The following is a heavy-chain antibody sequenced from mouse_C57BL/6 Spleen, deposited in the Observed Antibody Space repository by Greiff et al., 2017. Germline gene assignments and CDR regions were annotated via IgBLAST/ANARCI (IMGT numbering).Heavy chain of an antibody. V-gene: IGHV1-82*01. CDR3: ARSTYSDWYFDV. J-gene: IGHJ1*03. CDR2: IYPGDGDT. D-gene: IGHD2-10*01. Sequence: VQLQESGPELVKPGASVKISCKASGYAFSSSWMNWVKQRPGKGLEWIGRIYPGDGDTNYNGKFKGKATLTADKSSSTAYMQLSSLTSEDSAVYFCARSTYSDWYFDVWGTGTTVTVSS. CDR1: GYAFSSSW.